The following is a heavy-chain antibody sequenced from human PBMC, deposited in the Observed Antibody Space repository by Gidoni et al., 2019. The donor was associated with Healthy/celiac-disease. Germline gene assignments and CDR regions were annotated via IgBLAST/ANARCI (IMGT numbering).Heavy chain of an antibody. CDR3: VKAYCSSTSCYTGFGWYFDL. Sequence: ELQLAEPGGGLLHPGGTLRLSGSPSGFAFRTSLMHWARPAPGKGLEYGSASSRNGGSTYYADSVKGRFTISRDNSKNTLYLQMSSLRAEDTAVYYCVKAYCSSTSCYTGFGWYFDLWGRGTLVTVSS. J-gene: IGHJ2*01. CDR1: GFAFRTSL. D-gene: IGHD2-2*02. CDR2: SSRNGGST. V-gene: IGHV3-64D*06.